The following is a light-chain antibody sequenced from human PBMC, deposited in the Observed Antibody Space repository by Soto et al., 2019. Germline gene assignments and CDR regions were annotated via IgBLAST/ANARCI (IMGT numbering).Light chain of an antibody. J-gene: IGLJ2*01. CDR3: SAYTSRTTLV. Sequence: QSVLTQPASVSGSPGQSITISCTGTSSDVGGYNYVSWYQQHPGKAPHLMIYDVIYRPSGVSNRFSGSKSGNTASLTISGPRAGVEDDYYSSAYTSRTTLVFGGGTRVTVL. V-gene: IGLV2-14*01. CDR2: DVI. CDR1: SSDVGGYNY.